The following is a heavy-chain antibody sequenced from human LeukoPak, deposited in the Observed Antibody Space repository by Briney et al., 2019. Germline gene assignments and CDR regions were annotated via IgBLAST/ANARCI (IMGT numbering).Heavy chain of an antibody. CDR3: ARVGYCTNGVCYPPDY. D-gene: IGHD2-8*01. J-gene: IGHJ4*02. CDR2: IDYSGGT. CDR1: GGSISSSSNY. Sequence: SETLSLTCTVSGGSISSSSNYWGWIRQPPGKGLEWIGSIDYSGGTYYNPSLKSRVTISVDTSKNQFWLKLSSVTAADTAVYYCARVGYCTNGVCYPPDYWGQGTLVTVSS. V-gene: IGHV4-39*01.